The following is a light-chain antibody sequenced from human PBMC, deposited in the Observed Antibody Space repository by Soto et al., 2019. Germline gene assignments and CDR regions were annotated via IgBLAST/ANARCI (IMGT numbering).Light chain of an antibody. CDR3: NQRYNWPRVT. CDR1: QSVSNS. CDR2: DVS. J-gene: IGKJ5*01. Sequence: EGGLTQAPDTLALSRGGRVSRSCRASQSVSNSLAWYQQKPGQPPRLLIYDVSNRATGIPARFSGSGSGTDFTLTIPGLDPEDFAVYFCNQRYNWPRVTCGQGTRLEIK. V-gene: IGKV3-11*01.